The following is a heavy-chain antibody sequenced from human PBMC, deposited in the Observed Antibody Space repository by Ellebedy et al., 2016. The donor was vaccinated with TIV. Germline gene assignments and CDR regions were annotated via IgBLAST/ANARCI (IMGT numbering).Heavy chain of an antibody. CDR2: IYIDGST. Sequence: GGSLRLXXAASGFTVSSNYMSWVRQAPGKGLEWVSGIYIDGSTHYPDSVRGRFTISRDNSKNMLYLHMNSLKAEDTAVYYCARESPSSGWYLNWGQGSLVTVSS. CDR1: GFTVSSNY. J-gene: IGHJ4*02. V-gene: IGHV3-66*01. D-gene: IGHD6-19*01. CDR3: ARESPSSGWYLN.